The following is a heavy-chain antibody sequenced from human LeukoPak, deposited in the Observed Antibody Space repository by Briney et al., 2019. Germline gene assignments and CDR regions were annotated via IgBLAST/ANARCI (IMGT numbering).Heavy chain of an antibody. CDR2: ISAYNGNT. D-gene: IGHD3-16*01. V-gene: IGHV1-18*01. CDR3: ARGYYDYVWGSYGAFDI. J-gene: IGHJ3*02. Sequence: GASVKVSCKASGYTFNSYGISWVRQAPGQGLEWMGWISAYNGNTNYAQKLQGRVTMTTDTSTSTAYMELRSLRSDDTAVYYCARGYYDYVWGSYGAFDIWGQGTMVTVSS. CDR1: GYTFNSYG.